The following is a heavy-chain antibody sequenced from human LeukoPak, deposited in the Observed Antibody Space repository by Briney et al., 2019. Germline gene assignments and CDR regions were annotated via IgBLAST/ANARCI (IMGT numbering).Heavy chain of an antibody. D-gene: IGHD5-24*01. J-gene: IGHJ4*02. V-gene: IGHV4-59*01. CDR1: GGSISSYY. Sequence: SETLSLTCTVSGGSISSYYWSWIRQPPGKGLEWIGYIYWSGRTHYNPSLKSRVTISVDTSKNEFSLKLNSVTAADTAVYYCARGWLEQLFDSWGQGTLVTVSS. CDR3: ARGWLEQLFDS. CDR2: IYWSGRT.